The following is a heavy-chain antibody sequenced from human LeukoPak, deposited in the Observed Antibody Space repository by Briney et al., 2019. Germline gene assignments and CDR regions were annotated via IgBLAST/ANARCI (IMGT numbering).Heavy chain of an antibody. CDR2: IDPSDSYT. J-gene: IGHJ6*02. V-gene: IGHV5-10-1*01. Sequence: GESLKISCKGSGYSFTSYWISWVRQMPGKGLEWMGRIDPSDSYTNYSPSFQDHVTISADKSISTAYLQWSSLKASDTAMYYCARFPSAYCGGDCYSGTSSYYYYGMDVWGQGTTVTVSS. D-gene: IGHD2-21*02. CDR1: GYSFTSYW. CDR3: ARFPSAYCGGDCYSGTSSYYYYGMDV.